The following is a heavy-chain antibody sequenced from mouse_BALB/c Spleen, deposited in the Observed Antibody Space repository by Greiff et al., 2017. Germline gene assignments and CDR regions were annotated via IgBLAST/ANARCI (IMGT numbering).Heavy chain of an antibody. D-gene: IGHD1-2*01. CDR1: GFSLTSYG. CDR3: ARMNGYGYDWYFDV. J-gene: IGHJ1*01. Sequence: VQRVESGPGLVQPSQSLSITCTVSGFSLTSYGVHWVRQSPGKGLEWLGVIWSGGSTDYNAAFISRLSISKDNSKSQVFFKMNSLQANDTAIYYCARMNGYGYDWYFDVWGAGTTVTVSS. V-gene: IGHV2-2*02. CDR2: IWSGGST.